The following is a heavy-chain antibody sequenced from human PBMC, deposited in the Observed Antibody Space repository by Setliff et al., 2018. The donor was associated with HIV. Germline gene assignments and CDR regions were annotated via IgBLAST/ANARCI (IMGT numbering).Heavy chain of an antibody. CDR2: ISAYNGNT. D-gene: IGHD2-21*02. CDR1: GFTFTTYA. V-gene: IGHV1-18*01. J-gene: IGHJ4*02. Sequence: GASVKVSCKASGFTFTTYAVHWVRQAPGQGLEWMGWISAYNGNTNYAQKLQGRVTMTTDTSTSTAYMELRSLRSDDTAVYYCARDTYGGNFQFDYWGQGTLGTVS. CDR3: ARDTYGGNFQFDY.